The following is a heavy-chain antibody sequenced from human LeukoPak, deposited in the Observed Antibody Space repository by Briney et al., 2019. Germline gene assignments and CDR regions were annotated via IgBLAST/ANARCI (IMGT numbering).Heavy chain of an antibody. CDR3: AGGTSSWLPFDY. Sequence: SETLSLTCTVSGVSISSSSYYRGWIRQPPGRGLEWIGSIYYSGSTYYNPSLKSRVTISVDTSKNQFSLKLSSVTAADTAVYYCAGGTSSWLPFDYWGQGTLVTVSS. D-gene: IGHD6-13*01. V-gene: IGHV4-39*01. J-gene: IGHJ4*02. CDR1: GVSISSSSYY. CDR2: IYYSGST.